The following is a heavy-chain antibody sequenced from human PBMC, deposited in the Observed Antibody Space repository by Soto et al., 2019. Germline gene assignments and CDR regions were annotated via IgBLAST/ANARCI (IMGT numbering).Heavy chain of an antibody. CDR2: VNPIVSMS. Sequence: QVQLVQSGAEVKRPGSSVKVSCKASGDTFNFYSINWVRQAPGLGLEWMGRVNPIVSMSNYAQKFQGRVTRTAEKSTSTTYMELNSPRSEDTAIYYCASSYGSGYRAFDYWGQGALVTVSS. V-gene: IGHV1-69*02. J-gene: IGHJ4*02. CDR1: GDTFNFYS. D-gene: IGHD3-10*01. CDR3: ASSYGSGYRAFDY.